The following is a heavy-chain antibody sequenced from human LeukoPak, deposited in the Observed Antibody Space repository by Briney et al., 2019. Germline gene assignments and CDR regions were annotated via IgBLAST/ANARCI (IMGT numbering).Heavy chain of an antibody. Sequence: ASVKVSCKASGYTFADYYMHWVRQAPGQGLEWMGWINPNSGGTNYAQKFQGRVTMTRDTSISTAYMELSRLRSDDTAVYYCAREGPIVGATHLVDYWGQGTLVTVSS. J-gene: IGHJ4*02. D-gene: IGHD1-26*01. CDR3: AREGPIVGATHLVDY. CDR2: INPNSGGT. CDR1: GYTFADYY. V-gene: IGHV1-2*02.